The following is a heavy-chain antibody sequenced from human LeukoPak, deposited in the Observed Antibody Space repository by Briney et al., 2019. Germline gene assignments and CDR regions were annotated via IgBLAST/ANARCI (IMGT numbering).Heavy chain of an antibody. CDR2: ISNGSGNR. Sequence: GGSLRLSCVASEFTFSSYSMIWVRQAPGKGLEWISYISNGSGNRYYADSVKGRFTVSRDNAKNSLYLQMNSLRAGDTGVYYCTKLAVASADSWGQGTLVTVSS. CDR3: TKLAVASADS. J-gene: IGHJ4*02. D-gene: IGHD6-19*01. CDR1: EFTFSSYS. V-gene: IGHV3-48*04.